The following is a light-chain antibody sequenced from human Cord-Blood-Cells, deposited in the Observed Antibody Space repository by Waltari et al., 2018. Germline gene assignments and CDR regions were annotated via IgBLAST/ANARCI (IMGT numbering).Light chain of an antibody. CDR3: QQYYSYPMYT. Sequence: AIRITQSPSSLSASTGDRVTITCRASQGISSYLAWYQQKPGKAPKLLIYAASTLPSGVPSRFSGSGCGTDFTLTFGCLQSEDFATYYCQQYYSYPMYTFGQGTKLEIK. CDR1: QGISSY. CDR2: AAS. V-gene: IGKV1-8*01. J-gene: IGKJ2*01.